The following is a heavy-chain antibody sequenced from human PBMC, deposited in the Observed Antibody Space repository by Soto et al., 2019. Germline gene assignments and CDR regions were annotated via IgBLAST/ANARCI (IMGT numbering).Heavy chain of an antibody. CDR2: IYYSGST. J-gene: IGHJ4*02. V-gene: IGHV4-31*03. CDR3: AKNTGGTRGPYFDY. CDR1: GGSISRGGYY. D-gene: IGHD1-1*01. Sequence: SETLSLTCTVPGGSISRGGYYWSSIRQHPGKGLEWIGYIYYSGSTYYNPSLKSRVTISVDTSKNQFSLDLSSVTAVDTAVYYCAKNTGGTRGPYFDYWGQGTLVTVSS.